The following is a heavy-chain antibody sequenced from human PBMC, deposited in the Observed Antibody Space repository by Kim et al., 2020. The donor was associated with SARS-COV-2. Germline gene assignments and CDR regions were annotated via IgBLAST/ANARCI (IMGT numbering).Heavy chain of an antibody. CDR3: ARESYSSSRHDVFDY. J-gene: IGHJ4*02. CDR1: GYTFSNYA. Sequence: ASVKVSCKASGYTFSNYAMHWVRQAPGQGLEWMAWINTNTGDPTYAQGFTGRYVFSLDTSVRMAYLHIRSLKAEDTAVYYCARESYSSSRHDVFDYWGQGTLVTVSS. CDR2: INTNTGDP. D-gene: IGHD6-13*01. V-gene: IGHV7-4-1*04.